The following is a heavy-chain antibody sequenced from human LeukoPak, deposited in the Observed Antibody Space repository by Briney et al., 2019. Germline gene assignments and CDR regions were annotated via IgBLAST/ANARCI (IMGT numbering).Heavy chain of an antibody. J-gene: IGHJ3*02. Sequence: GGSLRLSCAASGFTVSSNYMSWVRQAPGKGLEWVSDISGSAGSTYYADSVKGRFTISRDNAKNTLYLQMNSLRAEDTAVYYCARRSAAKDAFDIWGQGTMVTVSS. D-gene: IGHD6-25*01. V-gene: IGHV3-23*01. CDR3: ARRSAAKDAFDI. CDR2: ISGSAGST. CDR1: GFTVSSNY.